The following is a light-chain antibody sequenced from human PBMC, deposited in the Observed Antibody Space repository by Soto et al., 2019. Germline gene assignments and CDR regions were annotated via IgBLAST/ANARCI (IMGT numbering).Light chain of an antibody. CDR3: QSYDSSLYVV. V-gene: IGLV1-40*01. CDR1: SSNIGAGYD. J-gene: IGLJ2*01. CDR2: GNS. Sequence: QSVLTQPPSVSGAPGQRVTISCTGSSSNIGAGYDVHWYQQLPGTAPKLLIYGNSNRPSGVPDRFSGSKSGTSASLAIPGLQAEDEADYYCQSYDSSLYVVFGGGTKVTVL.